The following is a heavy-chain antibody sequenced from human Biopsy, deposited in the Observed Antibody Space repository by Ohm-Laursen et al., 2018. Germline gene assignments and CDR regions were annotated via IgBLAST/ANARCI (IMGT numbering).Heavy chain of an antibody. Sequence: SLRLSCSASGFNLSAFALHWVRQASGRGLEWVGRIKKKSNNDATAYAESIKGRFSIFRDDSKSTSFLQMNSLKIEDTAVYFCTRSAGYGYDYWGQGALVTVSS. CDR1: GFNLSAFA. CDR2: IKKKSNNDAT. J-gene: IGHJ4*02. V-gene: IGHV3-73*01. D-gene: IGHD5-12*01. CDR3: TRSAGYGYDY.